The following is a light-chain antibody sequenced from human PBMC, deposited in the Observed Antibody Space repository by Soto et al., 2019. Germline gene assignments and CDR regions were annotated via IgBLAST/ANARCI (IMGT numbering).Light chain of an antibody. CDR2: GTY. CDR3: QQYGTSPPVYT. Sequence: EIVLTQSPGTLSLSPGERPTLSCRTSQSISSTYLAWYQQKPGQAPRLLIYGTYSRATGIPDRFSGSGSGRDFTLTISRLEPEDFAVYYCQQYGTSPPVYTFGQGTKLEIK. V-gene: IGKV3-20*01. CDR1: QSISSTY. J-gene: IGKJ2*01.